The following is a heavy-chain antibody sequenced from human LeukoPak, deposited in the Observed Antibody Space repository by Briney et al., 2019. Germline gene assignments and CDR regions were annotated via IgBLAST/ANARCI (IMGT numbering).Heavy chain of an antibody. V-gene: IGHV3-30*02. CDR3: ARVGYSGSPGDY. D-gene: IGHD1-26*01. J-gene: IGHJ4*02. CDR2: IRYDGSNK. Sequence: GGSLRLSCAASGFTFSSYGMHWVRQAPGKGLEWVAFIRYDGSNKYYADSVKGRFTISRDNSRNTLYLQMNSLRAEDTAVYYCARVGYSGSPGDYWGQGTLVTVSS. CDR1: GFTFSSYG.